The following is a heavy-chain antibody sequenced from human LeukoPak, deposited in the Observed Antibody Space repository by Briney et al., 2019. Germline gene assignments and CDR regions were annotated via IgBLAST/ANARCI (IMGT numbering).Heavy chain of an antibody. D-gene: IGHD6-19*01. CDR1: GFSLSDYG. Sequence: TGGSLRLSCAASGFSLSDYGMHWVRQAPGKGLEWVAFIQFDEFNKFYADSVKGRFIISRDTSKSTLYLEMNSLRAEDTAVYYCAKDSSGWYYYFDYWGQGTLVTVSS. J-gene: IGHJ4*02. V-gene: IGHV3-30*02. CDR3: AKDSSGWYYYFDY. CDR2: IQFDEFNK.